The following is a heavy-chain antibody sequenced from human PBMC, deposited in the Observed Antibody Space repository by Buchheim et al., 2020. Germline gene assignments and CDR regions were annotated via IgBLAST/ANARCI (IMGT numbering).Heavy chain of an antibody. V-gene: IGHV3-7*01. D-gene: IGHD6-6*01. J-gene: IGHJ4*02. CDR1: GFTFSNYW. Sequence: EVQPVESGGGLVQPGGSLRLSCSASGFTFSNYWMSWVRQAPGEGLEWVANIRQDGSEKYHVDSVKGRFIISRDNDFNSLYLQMKSLRAEDTAVYYCARGSGVRRSYSDLPPSSYFDYWGQGSL. CDR2: IRQDGSEK. CDR3: ARGSGVRRSYSDLPPSSYFDY.